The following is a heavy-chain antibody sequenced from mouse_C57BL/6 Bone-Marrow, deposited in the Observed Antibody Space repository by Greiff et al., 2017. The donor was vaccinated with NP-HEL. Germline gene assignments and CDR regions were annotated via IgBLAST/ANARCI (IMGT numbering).Heavy chain of an antibody. CDR2: ISDGGSYT. J-gene: IGHJ2*01. D-gene: IGHD2-4*01. V-gene: IGHV5-4*01. Sequence: EVQLQESGGGLVKPGGSLKLSCAASGFTFSSYAMSWVRQTPEKRLEWVATISDGGSYTYYPDNVKGRFTISRDNVKNNLYLQMSHLKSEDTAMYYCARDAGGLRRDYWGQGTTLTVSS. CDR1: GFTFSSYA. CDR3: ARDAGGLRRDY.